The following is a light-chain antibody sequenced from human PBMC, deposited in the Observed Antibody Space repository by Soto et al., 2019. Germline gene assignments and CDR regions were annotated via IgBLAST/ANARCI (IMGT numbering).Light chain of an antibody. V-gene: IGLV1-47*01. CDR3: AAWDDSLSGPV. J-gene: IGLJ2*01. Sequence: LTQPPSASGTPGQRVTISCSGSSSNIGSNYVYWYQQLPGTAPKLLIYRNNQRPSGVPDRFSGSKSGTSASLAISGLRSEDEADYYCAAWDDSLSGPVFGGGTKVTVL. CDR1: SSNIGSNY. CDR2: RNN.